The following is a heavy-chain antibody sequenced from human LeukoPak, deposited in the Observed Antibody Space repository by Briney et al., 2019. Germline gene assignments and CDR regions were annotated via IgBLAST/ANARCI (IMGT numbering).Heavy chain of an antibody. J-gene: IGHJ4*02. Sequence: SETLSLTCTVSGGSTSSSSYYWGWIRQPPGKGLEWIGSIYYSGSTYYNPSLKSRVTISVDTSKNQFSLKLSSVTAADTAVYYCARDLVGWFGELRMAYYFDYWGQGTLVTVSS. V-gene: IGHV4-39*07. CDR2: IYYSGST. CDR3: ARDLVGWFGELRMAYYFDY. CDR1: GGSTSSSSYY. D-gene: IGHD3-10*01.